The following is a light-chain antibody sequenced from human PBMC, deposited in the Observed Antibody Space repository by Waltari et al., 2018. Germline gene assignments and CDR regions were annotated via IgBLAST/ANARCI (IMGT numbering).Light chain of an antibody. Sequence: QSALTQPASVSGSPGQSSTISCTGTSHDVGNYDLVSWYQQHPGKAPKLIIYDVTKRPSGFSNRFSGSKSGNTASLTISGLHTEDEGDYYCCSYSGDLSFGVVFGGGTKLTVL. V-gene: IGLV2-23*02. CDR3: CSYSGDLSFGVV. J-gene: IGLJ2*01. CDR1: SHDVGNYDL. CDR2: DVT.